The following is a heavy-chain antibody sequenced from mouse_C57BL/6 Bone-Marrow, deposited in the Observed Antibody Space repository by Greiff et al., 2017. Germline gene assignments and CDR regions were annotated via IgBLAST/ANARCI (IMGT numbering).Heavy chain of an antibody. Sequence: VQLQQPGAELVKPGASVKMSCTASGYTFNNYWIPWVKQRPGQGLEWIGGIDPDSGSTNYNEKFKGKATLTVDTSSSTAYMPLSSLTSEDAAVYYCARFATTVVDYWGQGTTLTVSA. V-gene: IGHV1-55*01. CDR3: ARFATTVVDY. CDR1: GYTFNNYW. J-gene: IGHJ2*01. D-gene: IGHD1-1*01. CDR2: IDPDSGST.